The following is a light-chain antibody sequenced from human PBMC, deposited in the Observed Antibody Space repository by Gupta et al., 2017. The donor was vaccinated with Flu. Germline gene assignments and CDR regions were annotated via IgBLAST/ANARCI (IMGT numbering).Light chain of an antibody. Sequence: EIVLTQSPATLSLSPGERATLSCRASQSLSSYLAWYQQKPGQAPRLLIYDATNRATGIPARFSGSGSGTDFTLTISSLEPEDFAVYYCQQRSNWQAFGQGTRLETK. J-gene: IGKJ5*01. V-gene: IGKV3-11*01. CDR3: QQRSNWQA. CDR1: QSLSSY. CDR2: DAT.